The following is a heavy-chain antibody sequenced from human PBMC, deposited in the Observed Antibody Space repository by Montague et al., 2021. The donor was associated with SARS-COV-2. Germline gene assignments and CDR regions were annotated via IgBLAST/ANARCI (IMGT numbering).Heavy chain of an antibody. CDR2: NYYSGST. CDR1: GGSISSYY. Sequence: SETLSLTCTVSGGSISSYYWSWIRQPPGKGLEWIGYNYYSGSTXXXPSXXXRVTISVDTSKNQFSLKLSSVTAADTAVYYCARTYYDILTGYYNRGAFDIWGQGTMVTVSS. CDR3: ARTYYDILTGYYNRGAFDI. V-gene: IGHV4-59*08. D-gene: IGHD3-9*01. J-gene: IGHJ3*02.